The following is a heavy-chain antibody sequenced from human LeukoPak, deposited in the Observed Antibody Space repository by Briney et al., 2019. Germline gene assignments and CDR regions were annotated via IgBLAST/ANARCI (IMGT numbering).Heavy chain of an antibody. V-gene: IGHV3-23*01. CDR3: AKTGTPWYYFDY. CDR2: ISGSGGNT. D-gene: IGHD6-13*01. CDR1: GFTFSSYA. Sequence: GGSLRLSCAASGFTFSSYAMSWVRQAPGKGLEWVSAISGSGGNTYYADSVKGRFTISRDNSKNTLYLQMNSLRAEDTAVYYCAKTGTPWYYFDYWGQGTLVTVSS. J-gene: IGHJ4*02.